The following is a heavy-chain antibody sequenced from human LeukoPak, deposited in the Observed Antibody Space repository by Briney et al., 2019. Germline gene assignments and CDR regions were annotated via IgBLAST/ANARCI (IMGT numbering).Heavy chain of an antibody. CDR1: GGSISSYY. CDR2: IYTSGST. D-gene: IGHD3-3*01. J-gene: IGHJ5*02. Sequence: SETLSLTCTVSGGSISSYYWSWIRQPAGKGLEWIGRIYTSGSTNYNPSLKSRVTMSVDTSKNQFSLKLSSVTAADTAVYYCARDLGDFWSGHNWFVPWGQGTLVTVSS. V-gene: IGHV4-4*07. CDR3: ARDLGDFWSGHNWFVP.